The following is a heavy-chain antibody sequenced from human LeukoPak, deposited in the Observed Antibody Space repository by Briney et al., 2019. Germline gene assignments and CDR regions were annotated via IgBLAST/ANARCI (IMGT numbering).Heavy chain of an antibody. CDR2: IIPIFGTA. J-gene: IGHJ4*02. V-gene: IGHV1-69*05. Sequence: SVKVSCKASGGTFISYAISWVRQAPGQGLEWMGGIIPIFGTANYAQKLQGRVTMTTDTSTSTAYMELRSLRSDDTAVYYCARDGITGTRPHDYWGQGTLVTVSS. CDR1: GGTFISYA. D-gene: IGHD1-7*01. CDR3: ARDGITGTRPHDY.